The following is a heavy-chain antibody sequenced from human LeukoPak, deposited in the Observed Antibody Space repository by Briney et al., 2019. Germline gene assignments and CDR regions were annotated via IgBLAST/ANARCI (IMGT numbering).Heavy chain of an antibody. CDR1: GGSISSSSYY. V-gene: IGHV4-39*01. D-gene: IGHD2-2*01. J-gene: IGHJ4*02. CDR3: ASLCGSTSCSNY. CDR2: IYYSGST. Sequence: SVTLSLTCTVSGGSISSSSYYWGWIRQPPGKGLEWIGSIYYSGSTYYNPSLKSRVTISVDTSKNQFSLKLSSVTAADTAVYYCASLCGSTSCSNYWGQGTLVTVSS.